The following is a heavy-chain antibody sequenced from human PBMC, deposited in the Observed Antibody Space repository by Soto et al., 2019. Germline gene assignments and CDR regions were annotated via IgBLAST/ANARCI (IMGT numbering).Heavy chain of an antibody. J-gene: IGHJ6*02. D-gene: IGHD3-16*02. CDR1: GASISSTHY. CDR3: ASYPLDYYFRGMGV. Sequence: SETLSLTCTISGASISSTHYWTWVRQTPGKGLEWIGEIYHTGNTNYTPSLQSRVTLSLDKSKHQFSLRLESVTAADTAVYCCASYPLDYYFRGMGVWGQGTTVAVSS. V-gene: IGHV4-4*01. CDR2: IYHTGNT.